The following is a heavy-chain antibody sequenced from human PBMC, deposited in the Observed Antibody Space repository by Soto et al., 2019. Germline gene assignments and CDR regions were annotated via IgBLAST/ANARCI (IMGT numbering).Heavy chain of an antibody. CDR1: GGSFSGYY. V-gene: IGHV4-34*01. D-gene: IGHD5-12*01. CDR2: INHSGST. Sequence: ASETLSLTCAVYGGSFSGYYWSWIRQPPGKGLEWIGEINHSGSTNYNPSLKSRVTISVDTSKNQFSLKLSSVTAADTAVYYCARGLYSGLPYYYYYMDVWGKGTTVTVSS. J-gene: IGHJ6*03. CDR3: ARGLYSGLPYYYYYMDV.